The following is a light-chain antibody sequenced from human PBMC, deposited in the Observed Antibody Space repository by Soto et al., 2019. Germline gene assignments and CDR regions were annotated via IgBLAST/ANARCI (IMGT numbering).Light chain of an antibody. Sequence: EIVLTQSPGTLSLSPGERATLSCRASRSVSSSDLAWYQQKPGEAPRLLIYAASNRDTGIPDRFSGGGSGTDFTLTIRRLEAEDFAVYYCQHYGISPRTFGQGTKVEIK. CDR1: RSVSSSD. J-gene: IGKJ1*01. CDR3: QHYGISPRT. CDR2: AAS. V-gene: IGKV3-20*01.